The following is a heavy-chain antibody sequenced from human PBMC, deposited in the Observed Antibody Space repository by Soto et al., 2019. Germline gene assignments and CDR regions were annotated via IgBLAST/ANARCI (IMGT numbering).Heavy chain of an antibody. Sequence: GGSRRLSCAASGFTFSSYWMHWVRQAPGKGLVWVSHINSDGSSTSYADSVKGRFTISRDNAKNTLYLQMNSLRAEDTAVYYCARAYSSGYLTHYWGQGTLVTVSS. CDR2: INSDGSST. D-gene: IGHD3-22*01. CDR1: GFTFSSYW. CDR3: ARAYSSGYLTHY. V-gene: IGHV3-74*01. J-gene: IGHJ4*02.